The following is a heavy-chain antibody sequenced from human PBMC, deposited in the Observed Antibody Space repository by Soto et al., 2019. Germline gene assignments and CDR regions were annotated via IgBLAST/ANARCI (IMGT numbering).Heavy chain of an antibody. J-gene: IGHJ4*02. V-gene: IGHV3-30*03. CDR2: IPDDGVSK. Sequence: GGSLRLSCAVSGFTFRKYGMHWVRQAPGKGLEWVAVIPDDGVSKYYADSVQGRFTISRDNCESAVFLQMNSLRPDDTALYFCARAYYFASGTSYTLYYCRQGTQVTVST. CDR3: ARAYYFASGTSYTLYY. D-gene: IGHD3-10*01. CDR1: GFTFRKYG.